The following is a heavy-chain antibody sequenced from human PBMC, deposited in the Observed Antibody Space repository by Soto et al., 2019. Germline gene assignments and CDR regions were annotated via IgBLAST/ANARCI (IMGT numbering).Heavy chain of an antibody. V-gene: IGHV1-69*02. CDR1: AGTFSSYT. CDR2: IIPILGIA. CDR3: ARPNDYCSGGSCYYY. Sequence: QVQLVQSGAEVKKPGSSVKVSCKASAGTFSSYTISWVRQAPGQGLAWMGRIIPILGIANYAQKFQGRVTITADKATSTAYMELSSLRAEDTAVYYCARPNDYCSGGSCYYYWGQGTLVPVSS. D-gene: IGHD2-15*01. J-gene: IGHJ4*02.